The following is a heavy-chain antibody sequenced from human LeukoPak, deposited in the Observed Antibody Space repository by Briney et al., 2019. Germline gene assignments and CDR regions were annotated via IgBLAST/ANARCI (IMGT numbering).Heavy chain of an antibody. J-gene: IGHJ4*02. V-gene: IGHV3-11*01. Sequence: GGSLRLSCAASGFTFSDYYMSWIRQAPRKGLEWVSYISSSGSTIYYADSVRGRFTISRDNAKNSLYLQMNSLRAEDTAVYYCARDQSLTMILGYFDYWGQGTLVTVSS. CDR3: ARDQSLTMILGYFDY. CDR1: GFTFSDYY. CDR2: ISSSGSTI. D-gene: IGHD3-22*01.